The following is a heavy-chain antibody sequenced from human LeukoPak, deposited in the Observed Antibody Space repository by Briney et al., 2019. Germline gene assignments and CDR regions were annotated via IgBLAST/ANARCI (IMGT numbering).Heavy chain of an antibody. CDR1: GFTFSSYP. D-gene: IGHD6-6*01. CDR3: AKNTQYSGYYDC. V-gene: IGHV3-23*01. CDR2: ISDSGGIT. Sequence: GGSLRLSCAASGFTFSSYPMTWVRQAPVKGPEWVSFISDSGGITYYADSVKGRFTISRDNSKNTLYLQMNSLRAEDTAVYYCAKNTQYSGYYDCWGQGTLVAVSS. J-gene: IGHJ4*02.